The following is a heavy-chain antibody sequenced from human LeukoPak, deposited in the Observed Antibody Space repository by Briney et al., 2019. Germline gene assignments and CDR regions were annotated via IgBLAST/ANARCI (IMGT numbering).Heavy chain of an antibody. D-gene: IGHD3-9*01. CDR1: RGTFSSYA. CDR2: IIPIFGTA. CDR3: ARDGIPYDILTGYYNDYYYGMDV. J-gene: IGHJ6*02. V-gene: IGHV1-69*13. Sequence: SVKVSCKASRGTFSSYAISWVRQAPGQGLEWMGGIIPIFGTANYAQKFQGRVTITADESTSTAYMELSSLRSEDTAVYYCARDGIPYDILTGYYNDYYYGMDVWGQGTTVTVSS.